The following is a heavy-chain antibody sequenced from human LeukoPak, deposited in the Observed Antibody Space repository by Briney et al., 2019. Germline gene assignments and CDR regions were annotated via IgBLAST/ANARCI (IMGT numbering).Heavy chain of an antibody. V-gene: IGHV3-53*01. CDR1: GFTVSSNY. D-gene: IGHD6-13*01. J-gene: IGHJ4*02. CDR2: IYSGGST. CDR3: AREEGSGSSWYSFDY. Sequence: GGSLRLSCAASGFTVSSNYMSWVRQAPRKGLEWVSVIYSGGSTYYADSVKGRFTISRDNSKNTLYLQMNSLRAEDTAVYYCAREEGSGSSWYSFDYWGQGTLVTVSS.